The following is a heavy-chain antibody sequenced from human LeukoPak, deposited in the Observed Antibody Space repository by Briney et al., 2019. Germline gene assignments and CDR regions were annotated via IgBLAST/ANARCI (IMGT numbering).Heavy chain of an antibody. Sequence: GGSLRLSCAASGFTFSSYEMNWVRQAPGKGLEWVSYISSSGSTIYYADSVKGRFTISRDNSKNTLYLQMSSLRAEDTAVYYCAKGEMYYYGSGSHFDYWGQGTLVTVSS. J-gene: IGHJ4*02. CDR2: ISSSGSTI. D-gene: IGHD3-10*01. CDR3: AKGEMYYYGSGSHFDY. CDR1: GFTFSSYE. V-gene: IGHV3-48*03.